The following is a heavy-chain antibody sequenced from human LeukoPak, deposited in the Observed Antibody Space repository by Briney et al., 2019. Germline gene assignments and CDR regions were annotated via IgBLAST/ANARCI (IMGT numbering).Heavy chain of an antibody. CDR3: ARDRYYYGSGSYYYFDY. CDR1: GFTVSSNY. CDR2: IYNGGST. D-gene: IGHD3-10*01. J-gene: IGHJ4*02. V-gene: IGHV3-66*01. Sequence: PGGSLRLSCAASGFTVSSNYMSWVRQTPGKGLEWVSVIYNGGSTHYADSVKGRFTISRDNSKNTLYLQMNSLRAEDTAVYYCARDRYYYGSGSYYYFDYWGQGTLVTVSS.